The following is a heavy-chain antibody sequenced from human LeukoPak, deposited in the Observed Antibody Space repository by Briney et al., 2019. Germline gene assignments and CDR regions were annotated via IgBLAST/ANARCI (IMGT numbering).Heavy chain of an antibody. V-gene: IGHV1-18*01. CDR1: GYTFTSYG. J-gene: IGHJ1*01. CDR2: ISAYNGNT. D-gene: IGHD6-13*01. CDR3: ARDLFPYSSSWPGAH. Sequence: GASVKVSCKASGYTFTSYGISWVRQAPGQGLEWMGWISAYNGNTNYAQKLQGRVTMTTDTSTSTAYMELRSLRSDDTAVYYCARDLFPYSSSWPGAHWGQGTLVTVSS.